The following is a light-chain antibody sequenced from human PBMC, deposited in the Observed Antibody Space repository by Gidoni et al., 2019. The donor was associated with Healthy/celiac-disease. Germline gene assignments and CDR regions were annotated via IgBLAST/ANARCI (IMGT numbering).Light chain of an antibody. Sequence: SYELTQPPSVSVSPGQTASITCSGDKLGDKYACWYQQKPGQSPVLVIYQDSKRPSGIPERFSGSNSGNTATLTISGTQAMDEADYYCQAWDRSTPVVFGGGTKLTVL. CDR1: KLGDKY. V-gene: IGLV3-1*01. CDR3: QAWDRSTPVV. J-gene: IGLJ2*01. CDR2: QDS.